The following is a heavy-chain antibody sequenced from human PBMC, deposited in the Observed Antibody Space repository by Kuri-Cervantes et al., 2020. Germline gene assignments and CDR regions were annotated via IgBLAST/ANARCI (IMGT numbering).Heavy chain of an antibody. J-gene: IGHJ4*02. CDR1: GFTFSNYG. D-gene: IGHD1-26*01. V-gene: IGHV3-23*01. CDR2: ISGSGGST. Sequence: GESLKISCAASGFTFSNYGMHWVRQAPGKGLEWVSAISGSGGSTYYADSVKGRFTISRDNSKNTLYLQMNSLRAEDTAVYYCAKGNTGTVGASAFDYWGQGTLVTVSS. CDR3: AKGNTGTVGASAFDY.